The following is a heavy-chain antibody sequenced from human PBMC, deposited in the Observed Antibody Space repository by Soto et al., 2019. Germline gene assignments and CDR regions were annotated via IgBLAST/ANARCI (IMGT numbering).Heavy chain of an antibody. D-gene: IGHD2-15*01. CDR2: IYKDFT. J-gene: IGHJ3*02. CDR1: GFTVTDIY. CDR3: AREPRYCSGGSCSIMGDAFDI. Sequence: EVQLVESGGGLVQPGGSLRLSCVASGFTVTDIYMNWVRQAPGKGLEWVSVIYKDFTDYADFVKGRFSVSTDSSKNALYPQMDTLRAEDMSVYSCAREPRYCSGGSCSIMGDAFDIWGQGAMVTVSS. V-gene: IGHV3-66*01.